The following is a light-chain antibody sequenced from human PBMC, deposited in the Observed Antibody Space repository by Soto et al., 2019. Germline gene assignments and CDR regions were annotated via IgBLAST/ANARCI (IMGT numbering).Light chain of an antibody. CDR3: QQYGRSPLT. CDR2: AAS. Sequence: DIQLTQSPSFLSASVGDRVTITCRASQGISSYLAWYQQKPGKAPELLIYAASTLQSGVPSRFSGSGSGTDFTLTISSLQPEDSAVYYCQQYGRSPLTFGGGTKVEIK. J-gene: IGKJ4*01. V-gene: IGKV1-9*01. CDR1: QGISSY.